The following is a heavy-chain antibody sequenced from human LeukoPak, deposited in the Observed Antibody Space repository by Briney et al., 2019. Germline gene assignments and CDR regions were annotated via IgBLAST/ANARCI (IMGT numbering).Heavy chain of an antibody. CDR1: GYTFISYD. CDR2: MNPNSGNT. V-gene: IGHV1-8*01. CDR3: ARSSSGWYNWFDP. D-gene: IGHD6-19*01. Sequence: ASGKVSCKASGYTFISYDINWVRQATGQGLEWMGWMNPNSGNTGYAQKFQGRVTITRNTSISTAYMELSSLKSEDTAVYYCARSSSGWYNWFDPWGQGTLVTVSS. J-gene: IGHJ5*02.